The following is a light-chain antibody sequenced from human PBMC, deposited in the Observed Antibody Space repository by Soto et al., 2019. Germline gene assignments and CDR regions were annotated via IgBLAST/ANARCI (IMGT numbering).Light chain of an antibody. V-gene: IGKV3-11*01. Sequence: EIVLTQSPATLSLSPGEIATLSCRASQSISSYLAWYQQKLGQAPRLLIYDASNRATGVPARFSGSGSGTDFTLTISSLEPEDFAVYYCQQRGNWPLTFGQGTRLDIK. CDR2: DAS. J-gene: IGKJ5*01. CDR1: QSISSY. CDR3: QQRGNWPLT.